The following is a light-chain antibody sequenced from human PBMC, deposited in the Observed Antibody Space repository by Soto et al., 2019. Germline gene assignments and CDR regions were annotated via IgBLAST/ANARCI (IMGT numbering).Light chain of an antibody. V-gene: IGLV2-14*01. CDR3: SSYTSSSPHV. CDR2: DVS. J-gene: IGLJ1*01. CDR1: SSDVGGYNY. Sequence: QSVLTQPASVSGSPGQSITISCTGTSSDVGGYNYVSWYQQHPGKAPKLMIYDVSNRPSGVSNRFSGSKSGNTASLTISGLQAEDEADYYCSSYTSSSPHVFGTGTKV.